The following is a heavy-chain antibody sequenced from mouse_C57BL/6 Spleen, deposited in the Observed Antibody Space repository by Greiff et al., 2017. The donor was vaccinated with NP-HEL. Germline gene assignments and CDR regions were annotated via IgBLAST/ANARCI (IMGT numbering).Heavy chain of an antibody. Sequence: EVKLMESGGGLVQPKGSLKLSCAASGFSFNTYAMNWVRQAPGKGVEWVARIRSKSNNYATYYADSVKDRFTISRDDSESMLYLQMNNLKTEDTAMYYCVRGDGGMDYWGQGTSVTVSS. D-gene: IGHD3-3*01. CDR1: GFSFNTYA. CDR2: IRSKSNNYAT. CDR3: VRGDGGMDY. J-gene: IGHJ4*01. V-gene: IGHV10-1*01.